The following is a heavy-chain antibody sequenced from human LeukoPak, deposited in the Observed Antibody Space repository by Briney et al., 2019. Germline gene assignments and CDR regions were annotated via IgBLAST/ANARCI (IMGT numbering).Heavy chain of an antibody. CDR3: ARADCSASTCYLRRSWFVP. J-gene: IGHJ5*02. D-gene: IGHD3-9*01. Sequence: GGSLKLSCTASGFSINSYDMNWIRQAPGKGLEWVSSISRKSNIIYYSDSVRGRFTISRDNADNSLYLQMNSLRAEDTAVYYCARADCSASTCYLRRSWFVPWGQGTLLTVSS. CDR2: ISRKSNII. V-gene: IGHV3-21*01. CDR1: GFSINSYD.